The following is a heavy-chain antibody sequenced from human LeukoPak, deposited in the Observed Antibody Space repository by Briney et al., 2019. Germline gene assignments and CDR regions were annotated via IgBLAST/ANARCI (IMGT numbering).Heavy chain of an antibody. CDR1: GGSISSYY. D-gene: IGHD5-18*01. CDR3: ARHQMRYSYGTLFDY. V-gene: IGHV4-59*08. J-gene: IGHJ4*02. CDR2: IYYSGST. Sequence: SETLSLTCTVSGGSISSYYWSWIRQPPGTGLEWIGFIYYSGSTYYNPSLKSRVTISVDTSKNQFSLRLSSVTATDTAEYFCARHQMRYSYGTLFDYWGQGTLVTVSS.